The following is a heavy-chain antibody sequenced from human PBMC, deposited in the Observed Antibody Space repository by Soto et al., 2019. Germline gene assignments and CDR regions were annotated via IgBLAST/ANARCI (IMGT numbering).Heavy chain of an antibody. Sequence: QVQLVQSGAEVKEPGASVKVSCKASGYTFTNYDINWVRHVTGQGLEWMGWMNPNSGETGSAQRFQGRVTMTRDTSINTAYMELSSLGSEDTAVYYCVRLPDNVDVLTGRSGYNDYWGQGTLVTVSS. J-gene: IGHJ4*02. CDR2: MNPNSGET. D-gene: IGHD3-9*01. CDR3: VRLPDNVDVLTGRSGYNDY. V-gene: IGHV1-8*01. CDR1: GYTFTNYD.